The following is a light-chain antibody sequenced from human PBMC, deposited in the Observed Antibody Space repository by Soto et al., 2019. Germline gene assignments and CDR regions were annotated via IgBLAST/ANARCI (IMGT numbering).Light chain of an antibody. Sequence: DIQMTQSPSSLSASVGDRVTITCRASQSISRYLNWYQQKPGKAPTLLIYAASSLQTGLPSRFSGSGSGTDFTLTISSLLPEDFTTYYCQHNYNTLWTYGQVTKVEIK. CDR1: QSISRY. J-gene: IGKJ1*01. CDR3: QHNYNTLWT. V-gene: IGKV1-39*01. CDR2: AAS.